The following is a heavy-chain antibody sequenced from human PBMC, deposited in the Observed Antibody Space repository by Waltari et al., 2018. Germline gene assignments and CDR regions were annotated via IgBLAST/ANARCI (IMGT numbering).Heavy chain of an antibody. CDR3: ARRPVTPGLGAFDI. Sequence: QVQLVQSGAELKRPGSSVKVSCTASGCTFSSYAISWLRQAPGQGLEWMGGIITIFGTANDAQKFQGRVTITADESTSTAYMELSSLRAEDTAVYYCARRPVTPGLGAFDIWGQGTMVTVSS. CDR2: IITIFGTA. D-gene: IGHD7-27*01. V-gene: IGHV1-69*01. J-gene: IGHJ3*02. CDR1: GCTFSSYA.